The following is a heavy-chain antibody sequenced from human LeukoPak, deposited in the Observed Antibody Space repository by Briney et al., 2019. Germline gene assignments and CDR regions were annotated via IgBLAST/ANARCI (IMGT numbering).Heavy chain of an antibody. J-gene: IGHJ5*02. D-gene: IGHD2-15*01. V-gene: IGHV1-18*01. CDR2: ISAYNGNT. CDR1: GYTFTSYG. Sequence: ASVTVSCKASGYTFTSYGISWVRQAPGQGLEWMGWISAYNGNTNYAQKLQGRVTMTTGTSTSTAYMELRSLRSDDTAVYYCAQNRYCSGGSCYSPWFDPWGQGTLVTVSS. CDR3: AQNRYCSGGSCYSPWFDP.